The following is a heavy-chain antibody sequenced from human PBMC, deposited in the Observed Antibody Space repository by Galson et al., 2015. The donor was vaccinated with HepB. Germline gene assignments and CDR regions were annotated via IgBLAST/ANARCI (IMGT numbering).Heavy chain of an antibody. J-gene: IGHJ5*02. CDR2: ISYDGSNK. D-gene: IGHD3-16*01. V-gene: IGHV3-30*04. CDR1: GFTFSSYA. CDR3: ARAPTRLGEFDYRFDP. Sequence: SLRLSCAASGFTFSSYAMHWVRQAPGKGLGWVAVISYDGSNKYYADSVKGRFTISRDNSKNTLYLQMNSLRAEDTAVYYCARAPTRLGEFDYRFDPWGQGTLVTVSS.